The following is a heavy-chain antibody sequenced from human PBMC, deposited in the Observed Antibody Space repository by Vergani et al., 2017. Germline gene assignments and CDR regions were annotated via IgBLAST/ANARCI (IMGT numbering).Heavy chain of an antibody. V-gene: IGHV1-69-2*01. D-gene: IGHD4-17*01. Sequence: EVQLVQSGAEVKKPGATMKISCKVSGYTFTDHYMHWVKQAPGKGLEWMGLVDPEDGETIYAEKFKGRVTIAADTSTDTAHLELSSLRSEDTAVYYCAIPQTVTTSGMEVWGQGTTVIVSS. CDR2: VDPEDGET. J-gene: IGHJ6*02. CDR3: AIPQTVTTSGMEV. CDR1: GYTFTDHY.